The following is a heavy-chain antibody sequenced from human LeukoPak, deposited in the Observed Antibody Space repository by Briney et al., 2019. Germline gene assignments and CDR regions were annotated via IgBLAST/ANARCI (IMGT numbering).Heavy chain of an antibody. CDR3: ARGKVNKGELSGTFDY. V-gene: IGHV7-4-1*02. CDR1: GYTFTSYA. D-gene: IGHD3-16*02. CDR2: INTNTGNP. J-gene: IGHJ4*02. Sequence: ASVKVSCKASGYTFTSYAMNWVRQAPGQGLEWMGWINTNTGNPTYAQGFTGRFVFSLDTSVSTAYLQISSLKAEDTAVYYCARGKVNKGELSGTFDYWGQGTLVTVSS.